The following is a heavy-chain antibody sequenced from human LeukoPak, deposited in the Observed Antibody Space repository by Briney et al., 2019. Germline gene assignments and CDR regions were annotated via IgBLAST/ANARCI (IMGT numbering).Heavy chain of an antibody. D-gene: IGHD5-12*01. Sequence: GGSLRLSCAASGFIFSSHWMSWVRQAPGKGLEWVANIKQDGSEKYYVDSVKGRFTISRDNAKNSLYLQMNSLRVEDTAVYYCARDSGYDYDYWGQRTLVTVSS. CDR1: GFIFSSHW. V-gene: IGHV3-7*04. CDR3: ARDSGYDYDY. CDR2: IKQDGSEK. J-gene: IGHJ4*02.